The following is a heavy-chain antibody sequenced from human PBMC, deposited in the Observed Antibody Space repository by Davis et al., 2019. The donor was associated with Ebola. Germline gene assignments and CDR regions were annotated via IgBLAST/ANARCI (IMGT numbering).Heavy chain of an antibody. V-gene: IGHV3-73*01. J-gene: IGHJ6*02. CDR3: VRVDYYGMDV. CDR1: GFTFSDSA. CDR2: IRSKANSYAT. Sequence: GGSLRLSCAASGFTFSDSAMHWVRQASGKGLEWVSRIRSKANSYATAYAASVKGRFTISRDDSKNTAYLQMNSLKTEDTAVYYCVRVDYYGMDVWGQGTTVTVSS. D-gene: IGHD3-10*01.